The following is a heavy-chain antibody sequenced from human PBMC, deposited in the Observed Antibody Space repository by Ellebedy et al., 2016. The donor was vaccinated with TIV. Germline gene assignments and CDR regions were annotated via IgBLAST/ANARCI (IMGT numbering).Heavy chain of an antibody. CDR2: INPSGGST. Sequence: ASVKVSCXASGYTFTSYYMHWVRQAPGQGLEWMGIINPSGGSTSYAQKFQGRVTMTRDTSTSTVYMELSSLRSEDTAVYYCASRPFSGYDYRDYYYYGMDVWGQGTTVTVSS. CDR1: GYTFTSYY. V-gene: IGHV1-46*01. D-gene: IGHD5-12*01. J-gene: IGHJ6*02. CDR3: ASRPFSGYDYRDYYYYGMDV.